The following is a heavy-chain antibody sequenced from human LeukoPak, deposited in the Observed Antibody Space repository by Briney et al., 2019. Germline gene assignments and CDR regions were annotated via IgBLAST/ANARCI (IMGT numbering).Heavy chain of an antibody. D-gene: IGHD4-17*01. J-gene: IGHJ6*02. CDR2: INPSGGST. V-gene: IGHV1-46*01. Sequence: ASVNVSCKASGYTFTGYYMHWVRQAPGQGLEWMGIINPSGGSTSYAQKFQGRVTMTRDTSTSTVYMELSSLRSEDTAVYYCARTYGDLDYYYYGMDVWGQGTTVTVSS. CDR3: ARTYGDLDYYYYGMDV. CDR1: GYTFTGYY.